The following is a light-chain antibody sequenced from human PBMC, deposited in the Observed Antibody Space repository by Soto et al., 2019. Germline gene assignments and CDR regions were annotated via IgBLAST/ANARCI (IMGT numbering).Light chain of an antibody. CDR3: QQRSSWPLT. Sequence: EIVLTQSPATLSLSPGERATLSCRASQSVGSYFAWYQQKPGQAPRLLIYDAFSRATGIPARFTGSESGTDFTLTISSLEPEDFAVYFCQQRSSWPLTFGGRTMVEIK. V-gene: IGKV3-11*01. J-gene: IGKJ4*01. CDR1: QSVGSY. CDR2: DAF.